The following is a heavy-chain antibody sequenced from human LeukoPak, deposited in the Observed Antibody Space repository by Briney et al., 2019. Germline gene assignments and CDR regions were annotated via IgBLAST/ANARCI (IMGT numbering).Heavy chain of an antibody. CDR2: TYYRSKWYN. V-gene: IGHV6-1*01. D-gene: IGHD6-19*01. J-gene: IGHJ3*02. Sequence: SQTLSLTCAISGDSVSSNSAAWNWIRQSPSRGLEWLGRTYYRSKWYNDYAVSVKSRITINPATSKNQFSLQLNSVTPEDTAVYSCARRWQWPRDTDAFDIWGQGTMVTVSS. CDR3: ARRWQWPRDTDAFDI. CDR1: GDSVSSNSAA.